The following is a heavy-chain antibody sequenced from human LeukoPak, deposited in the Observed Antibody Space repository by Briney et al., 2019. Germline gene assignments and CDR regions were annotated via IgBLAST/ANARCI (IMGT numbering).Heavy chain of an antibody. Sequence: PGGSLRLSCATFGFSFESYGLHWVRQAPGKGLEWVTFIPFSGRDENYADSVRGRFTISRDNSKNTVYLQMNSLRPDDTRIYYCVKDCGLGGSRDYWGQGTLVTVSS. J-gene: IGHJ4*02. V-gene: IGHV3-30*02. CDR1: GFSFESYG. CDR2: IPFSGRDE. CDR3: VKDCGLGGSRDY. D-gene: IGHD1-26*01.